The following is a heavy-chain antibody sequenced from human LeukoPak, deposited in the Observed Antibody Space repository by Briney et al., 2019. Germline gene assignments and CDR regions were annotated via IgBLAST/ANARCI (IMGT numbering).Heavy chain of an antibody. Sequence: ASVKVSCKVSGYTLTELSMHWVRQAPGKGLEWMGGFDPEDGKTIYAQKFQGRVTMTEDTSTDTAYMELSSLRSEDTAVYYCATLSGSYARTTKTFDYWGQGTLVTVSS. CDR3: ATLSGSYARTTKTFDY. J-gene: IGHJ4*02. CDR2: FDPEDGKT. D-gene: IGHD1-26*01. CDR1: GYTLTELS. V-gene: IGHV1-24*01.